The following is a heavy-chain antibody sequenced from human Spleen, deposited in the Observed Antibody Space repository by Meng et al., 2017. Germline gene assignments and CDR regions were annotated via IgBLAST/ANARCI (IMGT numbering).Heavy chain of an antibody. V-gene: IGHV1-8*01. J-gene: IGHJ4*02. D-gene: IGHD3/OR15-3a*01. CDR2: MNPNSGNT. CDR3: ARGGESMDWLLGVRDYLPYEY. CDR1: GYTFTSYD. Sequence: ASVKVSCKASGYTFTSYDINWVRQATGQGLEWMGWMNPNSGNTGYAQKFQGRVTMTRNTSISTAYMELSSLRSEDTAVYYCARGGESMDWLLGVRDYLPYEYWGQGTLVTVSS.